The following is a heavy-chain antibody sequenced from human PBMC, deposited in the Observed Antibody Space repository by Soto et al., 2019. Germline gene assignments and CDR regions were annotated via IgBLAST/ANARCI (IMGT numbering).Heavy chain of an antibody. J-gene: IGHJ6*02. V-gene: IGHV1-18*01. Sequence: ASVKVSCKASGYTFTSYGISWVRQAPGQGLEWMGWISAYNGNTNYAQKLQGRVTMTTDTSTSTAYMELRSLRSDDTAVYYCARRGIPPSHYYYCYGMDVWGQGTTVTVSS. CDR1: GYTFTSYG. CDR3: ARRGIPPSHYYYCYGMDV. D-gene: IGHD2-21*01. CDR2: ISAYNGNT.